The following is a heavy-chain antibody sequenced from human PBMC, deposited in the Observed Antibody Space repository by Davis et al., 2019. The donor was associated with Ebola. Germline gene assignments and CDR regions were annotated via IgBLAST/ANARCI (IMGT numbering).Heavy chain of an antibody. Sequence: GESLKISCAASGFTVRSNYMSWVRQAPGKGLEWVSVIYSGGSTYYADSVKGRFTISRDNSKNTLYLQMNSLRAEDTAVYYCARALSSGWYRGFDYWGQGTLVTVSS. CDR1: GFTVRSNY. V-gene: IGHV3-66*01. J-gene: IGHJ4*02. D-gene: IGHD6-19*01. CDR2: IYSGGST. CDR3: ARALSSGWYRGFDY.